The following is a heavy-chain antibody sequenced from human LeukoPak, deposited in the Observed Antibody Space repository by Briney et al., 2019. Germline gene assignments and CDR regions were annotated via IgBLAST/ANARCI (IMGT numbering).Heavy chain of an antibody. CDR1: GFTFSSYW. Sequence: GGSLRLSCAASGFTFSSYWMHWVRQAPGKGLVWVSRINSDGSSTSYADSEEGRFTISRDNAKNTLYLQMNSLRAEDTAVYYCAREAYGGNGVDYWGQGTLVTVSS. J-gene: IGHJ4*02. CDR2: INSDGSST. V-gene: IGHV3-74*01. CDR3: AREAYGGNGVDY. D-gene: IGHD4-23*01.